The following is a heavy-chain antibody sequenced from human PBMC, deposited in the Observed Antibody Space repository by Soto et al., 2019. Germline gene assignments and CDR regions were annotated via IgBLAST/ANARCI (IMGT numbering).Heavy chain of an antibody. J-gene: IGHJ6*02. CDR3: ARVSDYDFWSGYGREYYYYGMDV. V-gene: IGHV4-31*03. Sequence: PSETLSLTCTFSGGSISSGGYYWSWIRQHPGKGLEWIGCIYYSGSTYYNPSLKSRVTISVDTSKNQFSLKLSSVTAADTAVYYCARVSDYDFWSGYGREYYYYGMDVWGQGTTVTVSS. D-gene: IGHD3-3*01. CDR1: GGSISSGGYY. CDR2: IYYSGST.